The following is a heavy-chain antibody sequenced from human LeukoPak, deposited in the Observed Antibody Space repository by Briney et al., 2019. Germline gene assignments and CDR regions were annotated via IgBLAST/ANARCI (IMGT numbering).Heavy chain of an antibody. CDR2: IYHSGST. V-gene: IGHV4-38-2*02. CDR3: ARAPYVWRSFRSSNFDY. D-gene: IGHD3-16*02. Sequence: TPSETLSLTCTVSGYSISSGYYWGWIRQPPGKGLEWIGSIYHSGSTYYNPSLKSRVTISVDRSKNQFSLKLSSVTAADTAVYYCARAPYVWRSFRSSNFDYWGQGTLVTVSS. J-gene: IGHJ4*02. CDR1: GYSISSGYY.